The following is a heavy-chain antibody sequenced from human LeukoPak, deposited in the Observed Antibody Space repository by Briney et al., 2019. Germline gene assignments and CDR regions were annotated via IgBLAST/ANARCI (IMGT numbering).Heavy chain of an antibody. V-gene: IGHV3-21*01. D-gene: IGHD4-17*01. Sequence: GGSLRLSCAASGFTFNSYSMNWVRQAPGKGLEWVSSISSSSSYIYYADSAKGRFTISRDNAKNSLYLQMNSLRAEDTAVYYCARAPTVTTPIDYWGQGTLVTVSS. CDR3: ARAPTVTTPIDY. CDR1: GFTFNSYS. CDR2: ISSSSSYI. J-gene: IGHJ4*02.